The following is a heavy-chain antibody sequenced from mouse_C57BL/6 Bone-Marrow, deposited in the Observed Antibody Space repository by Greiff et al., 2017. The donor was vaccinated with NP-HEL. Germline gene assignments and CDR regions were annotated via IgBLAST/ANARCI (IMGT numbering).Heavy chain of an antibody. CDR3: ASPRYYSNYYAMDY. CDR1: GFTFSSYT. J-gene: IGHJ4*01. V-gene: IGHV5-9*01. Sequence: DVKLVESGGGLVKPGGSLKLSCAASGFTFSSYTMSWVRQTPEKRLEWVATISGGGGNTYYPDSVTGRFTISRDNAKNTLYLQMSSLRSEDTALYYCASPRYYSNYYAMDYWGQGTSVTVSS. D-gene: IGHD2-5*01. CDR2: ISGGGGNT.